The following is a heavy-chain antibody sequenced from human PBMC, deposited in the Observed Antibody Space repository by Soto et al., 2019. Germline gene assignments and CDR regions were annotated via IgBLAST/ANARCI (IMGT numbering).Heavy chain of an antibody. V-gene: IGHV3-15*07. CDR3: TTHSYYAYAY. Sequence: GGSLRLSCAASGFTFTTTWMNWVRQAPGKGLEWVGHIKSGRDGGTADYAASVKDRFFISRDDSENMVSLQMNSLKTEDTAVYYCTTHSYYAYAYWGPGTLVTVSS. J-gene: IGHJ4*02. CDR2: IKSGRDGGTA. D-gene: IGHD4-4*01. CDR1: GFTFTTTW.